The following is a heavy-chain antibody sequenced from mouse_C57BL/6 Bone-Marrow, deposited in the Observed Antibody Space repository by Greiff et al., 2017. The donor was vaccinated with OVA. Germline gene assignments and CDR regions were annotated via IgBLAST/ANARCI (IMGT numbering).Heavy chain of an antibody. CDR3: ASLDGYYGAMDY. V-gene: IGHV5-15*01. CDR1: GFTFSDYG. J-gene: IGHJ4*01. Sequence: EVQGVESGGGLVQPGGSLKLSCAASGFTFSDYGMAWVRQAPRKGPEWVAFISNLAYSIYYADTVTGRFTISRENAKNTLYLEMSSLRSEDTAMYYCASLDGYYGAMDYWGQGTSVTVSS. CDR2: ISNLAYSI. D-gene: IGHD2-3*01.